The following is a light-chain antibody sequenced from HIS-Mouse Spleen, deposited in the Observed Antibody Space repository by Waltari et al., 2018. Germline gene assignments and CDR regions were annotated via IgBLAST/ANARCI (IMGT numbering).Light chain of an antibody. CDR3: NSRDSSGNHVV. CDR2: GKN. V-gene: IGLV3-19*01. Sequence: SSELTQDPAVSVALGQTVRITCHGDSLRSYYAIWYQQKPGQAPVLVIYGKNNRPSGIPDRFSGSSSGNTASLTITGAQAEDEADYYCNSRDSSGNHVVFGGGTKLTVL. CDR1: SLRSYY. J-gene: IGLJ2*01.